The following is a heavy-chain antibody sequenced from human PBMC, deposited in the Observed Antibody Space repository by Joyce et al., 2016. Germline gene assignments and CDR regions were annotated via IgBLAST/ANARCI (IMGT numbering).Heavy chain of an antibody. CDR3: ARPRYCSGGSCLNWFDP. CDR1: GYSFTSYW. V-gene: IGHV5-10-1*01. J-gene: IGHJ5*02. Sequence: EVQLVQSGAEVKKHGESLRISCKGSGYSFTSYWINWVRQMPGKGLGWVGSIDPSDSYTNYSPSFQGHVTISADKSISTAYLQWSSLKASDTAMYYCARPRYCSGGSCLNWFDPWGQGTLVTVSS. CDR2: IDPSDSYT. D-gene: IGHD2-15*01.